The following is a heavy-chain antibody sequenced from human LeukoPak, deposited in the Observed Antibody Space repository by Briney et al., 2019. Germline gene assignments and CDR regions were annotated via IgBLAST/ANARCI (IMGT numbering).Heavy chain of an antibody. J-gene: IGHJ6*03. V-gene: IGHV4-34*01. D-gene: IGHD2-2*01. CDR2: INHSGST. Sequence: PSETLSLTRAVYGGSFSGYYWSWIRQPPGKGLEWIGEINHSGSTNYNPSLKSRVTISVDTSKNQFSLKLSSVTAADTAVYYCARVGVPAARRYYYYYMDVWGKGTTVTVSS. CDR1: GGSFSGYY. CDR3: ARVGVPAARRYYYYYMDV.